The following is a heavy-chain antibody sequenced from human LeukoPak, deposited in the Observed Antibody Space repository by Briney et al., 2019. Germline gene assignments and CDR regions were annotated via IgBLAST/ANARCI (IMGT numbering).Heavy chain of an antibody. CDR2: IDRDSSIT. CDR1: GFPFSRSS. V-gene: IGHV3-48*01. Sequence: GGSLRLSCAASGFPFSRSSMHWVRQAPGKGLEWVSFIDRDSSITYYADSVRGRFIISRDNARNSLFLQMNSLRAEDTAVNFCATYDSGWYLTYWGQGTLVTVSS. J-gene: IGHJ4*02. D-gene: IGHD6-19*01. CDR3: ATYDSGWYLTY.